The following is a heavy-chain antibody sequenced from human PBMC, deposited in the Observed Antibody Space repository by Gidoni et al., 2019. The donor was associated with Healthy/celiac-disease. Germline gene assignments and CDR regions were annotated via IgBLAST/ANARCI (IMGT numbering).Heavy chain of an antibody. D-gene: IGHD2-2*01. Sequence: EVKKPGSSVKVSCKASGGTFSSYAISWVRQAPGQGLEWMGGIIPIFGTANYAQKFQGRVTITADEPTSKAYMEVSSLRSEDTAVYYCARRSDGSSTSCYFAYYYYYYMDVWGKGTTVTVSS. CDR2: IIPIFGTA. CDR1: GGTFSSYA. J-gene: IGHJ6*03. V-gene: IGHV1-69*01. CDR3: ARRSDGSSTSCYFAYYYYYYMDV.